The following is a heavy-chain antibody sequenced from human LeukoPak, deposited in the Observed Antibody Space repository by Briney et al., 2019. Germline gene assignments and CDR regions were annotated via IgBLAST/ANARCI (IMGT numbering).Heavy chain of an antibody. CDR1: GFTFTSAW. V-gene: IGHV3-15*01. CDR2: IKGKTAAGAP. CDR3: ARRPYDYGDYGDWFDP. Sequence: GGSLRLSCAASGFTFTSAWMSWVRQAPGKGLEWVGRIKGKTAAGAPDYVASVKGRFTISRDDSKNTLFLQMNSLKTEDTAVYYCARRPYDYGDYGDWFDPWGQGTLVTVSS. D-gene: IGHD4-17*01. J-gene: IGHJ5*02.